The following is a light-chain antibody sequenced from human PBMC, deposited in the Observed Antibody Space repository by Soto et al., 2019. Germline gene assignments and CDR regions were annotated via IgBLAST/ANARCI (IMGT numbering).Light chain of an antibody. Sequence: DIVMTQSPLSLPVTPGEPASISYRSSQSLLHSNGYNYLDWYLQKPGQSPQLLIYLGSNRASGVPDRFSGSGSGTDFTLKISRVEAEDVGVYYCMQPLQTSWTFGQGTKVDIK. CDR1: QSLLHSNGYNY. CDR2: LGS. J-gene: IGKJ1*01. V-gene: IGKV2-28*01. CDR3: MQPLQTSWT.